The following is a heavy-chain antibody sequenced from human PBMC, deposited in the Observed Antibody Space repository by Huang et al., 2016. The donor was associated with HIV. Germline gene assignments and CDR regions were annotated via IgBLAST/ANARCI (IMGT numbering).Heavy chain of an antibody. CDR2: IGAYVGHA. Sequence: QIQLVQSGPEVKKPGASVKVACKASGYTFTRYGISWVRQAPGQGVEWLGSIGAYVGHATLEQKVQGRVTMTRDTYTKTGCMELKCRGSDDTSVYYCARITLTGYFDYWGQGALVTVSS. CDR3: ARITLTGYFDY. CDR1: GYTFTRYG. V-gene: IGHV1-18*01. J-gene: IGHJ4*02. D-gene: IGHD3-9*01.